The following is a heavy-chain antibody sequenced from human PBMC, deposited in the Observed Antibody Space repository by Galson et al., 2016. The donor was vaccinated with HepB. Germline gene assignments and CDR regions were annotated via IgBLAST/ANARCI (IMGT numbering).Heavy chain of an antibody. D-gene: IGHD4-23*01. CDR2: FSYGGNT. CDR3: VSQAGGKAYMDY. V-gene: IGHV4-39*01. Sequence: SETLSLTCLVSGDPISSSGFYWGWVRQPPGKGLEWIGGFSYGGNTWYTPSLKSRVTKSADTSKSQFSLQLRSVTAAATAMYYCVSQAGGKAYMDYWGQGALVIVSS. J-gene: IGHJ4*02. CDR1: GDPISSSGFY.